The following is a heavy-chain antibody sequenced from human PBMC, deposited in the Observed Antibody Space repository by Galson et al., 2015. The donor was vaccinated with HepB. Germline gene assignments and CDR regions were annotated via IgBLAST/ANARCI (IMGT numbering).Heavy chain of an antibody. V-gene: IGHV3-33*01. CDR3: ARDRRSRCYDY. CDR2: IWYHGTHK. J-gene: IGHJ4*02. D-gene: IGHD2-2*01. Sequence: SLRLSCAASGFTFSNYGMHWVRQAPGKGLEWVAVIWYHGTHKYYADSVKGRFTISRDQSKSTLYLQMNSLRVEDTAVYYCARDRRSRCYDYWGQGTLVTVSS. CDR1: GFTFSNYG.